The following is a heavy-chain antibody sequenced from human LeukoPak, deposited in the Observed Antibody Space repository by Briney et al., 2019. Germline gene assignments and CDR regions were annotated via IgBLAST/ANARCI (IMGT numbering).Heavy chain of an antibody. CDR3: ATLLYYDILTGYRRTCDY. Sequence: RASETLSLTCSVSGGSNNTYYWSWIRQTPGMGLEWMGYIYDSAMTNYNPSLRSRITISEDTSKCQFSLRLSSVTAADTAVYYCATLLYYDILTGYRRTCDYWGQGTLVTVSS. J-gene: IGHJ4*02. CDR1: GGSNNTYY. V-gene: IGHV4-59*01. CDR2: IYDSAMT. D-gene: IGHD3-9*01.